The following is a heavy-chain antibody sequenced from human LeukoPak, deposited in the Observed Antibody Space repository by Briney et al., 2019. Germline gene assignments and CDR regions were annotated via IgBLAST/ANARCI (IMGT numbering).Heavy chain of an antibody. J-gene: IGHJ4*02. V-gene: IGHV1-3*01. CDR2: INAGNGNT. CDR1: GYTFTIYA. Sequence: ASVKVSCKASGYTFTIYAMHWVRQAPGQRLEWMGWINAGNGNTKYSQKFQGRVTITRDTSASTAYMELSSLRSEDTAVYYCARDYYSKRMEYFDYWGQGTLVTVSS. D-gene: IGHD4-11*01. CDR3: ARDYYSKRMEYFDY.